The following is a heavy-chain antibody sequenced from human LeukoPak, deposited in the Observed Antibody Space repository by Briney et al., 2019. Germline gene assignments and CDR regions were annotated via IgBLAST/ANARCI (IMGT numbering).Heavy chain of an antibody. V-gene: IGHV6-1*01. CDR1: GDSVSSNSAA. CDR3: ARAGDSGIVMVSFDY. D-gene: IGHD1-26*01. Sequence: SQTLSLTCAISGDSVSSNSAAWNWIRQSPSRGLEWLGRTYYRSKWFNDYAVSVKSRLTINPDTSKNQFSLQQNSVTPEDTAVYYCARAGDSGIVMVSFDYWGQGTLVTVSS. CDR2: TYYRSKWFN. J-gene: IGHJ4*02.